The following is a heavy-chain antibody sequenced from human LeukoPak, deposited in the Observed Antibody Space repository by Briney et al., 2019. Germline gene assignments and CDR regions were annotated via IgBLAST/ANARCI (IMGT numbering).Heavy chain of an antibody. CDR2: ISYLGST. D-gene: IGHD3-3*01. V-gene: IGHV4-59*01. Sequence: SETLSLTCNVSGGSISNYFWSWIRQPPGMGLEWIGYISYLGSTNYNPSLKGRVTFSVDTSKNQFSLKLSSVTAADTAVYYCARRVLRFLEWLSHHPNFDYWGQGTLVTVSS. CDR1: GGSISNYF. CDR3: ARRVLRFLEWLSHHPNFDY. J-gene: IGHJ4*02.